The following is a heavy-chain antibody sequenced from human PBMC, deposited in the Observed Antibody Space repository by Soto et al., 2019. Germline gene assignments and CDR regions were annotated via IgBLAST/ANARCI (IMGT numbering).Heavy chain of an antibody. CDR2: ISWDDNK. J-gene: IGHJ4*02. V-gene: IGHV2-5*02. CDR1: GFSLNTYGVA. D-gene: IGHD5-12*01. CDR3: AHRRIYSGYDY. Sequence: QITLKESGPTLVKPTQTLTLTCTLSGFSLNTYGVAVGWIRQPQGKALEWLALISWDDNKYYNPSLKSRLTITEDTSKNQVVLTLTDMDPVDTATYYCAHRRIYSGYDYWGQGTLVTVSS.